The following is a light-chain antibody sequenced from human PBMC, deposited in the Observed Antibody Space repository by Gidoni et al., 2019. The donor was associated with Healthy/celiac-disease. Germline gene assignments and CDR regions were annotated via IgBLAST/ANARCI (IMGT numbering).Light chain of an antibody. Sequence: EMVVTTSPGTLSLSPGVRATPSCRARRSVLSSYSAWYQQKPGQAPRLLSYGASSRATGIPDSFSGSGSGTDFTITISSLEPEDFAVYYCQQYSSSPSTFGQGTKVEIK. CDR1: RSVLSSY. CDR2: GAS. V-gene: IGKV3-20*01. J-gene: IGKJ1*01. CDR3: QQYSSSPST.